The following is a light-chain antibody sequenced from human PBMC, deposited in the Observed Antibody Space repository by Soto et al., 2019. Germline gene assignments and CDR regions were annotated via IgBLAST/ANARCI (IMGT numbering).Light chain of an antibody. CDR2: KAS. CDR3: RQYNSYSIT. V-gene: IGKV1-5*03. Sequence: DIHMTQSPSTLSASVLDIVAPAVRASQSISSWLAWYQHKPGKAPKPLIYKASTLESGVPSRFSGSGSGTEFTLTISSLQPHDFATYYCRQYNSYSITFGKGTRLEIK. CDR1: QSISSW. J-gene: IGKJ5*01.